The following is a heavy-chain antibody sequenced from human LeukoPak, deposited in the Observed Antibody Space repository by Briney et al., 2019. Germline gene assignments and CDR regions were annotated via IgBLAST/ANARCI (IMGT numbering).Heavy chain of an antibody. V-gene: IGHV4-34*01. CDR1: GGSFSDNS. J-gene: IGHJ4*02. D-gene: IGHD3-10*01. Sequence: PSETLSLTCGVYGGSFSDNSWSWIRQPPGKGLEWIGEITHSGGTNYNPSLKSRLTISLDTSKNQFSLKLSSVTAADTAVYYCARGTLVRGTNLDYWGQGTLVTVSS. CDR3: ARGTLVRGTNLDY. CDR2: ITHSGGT.